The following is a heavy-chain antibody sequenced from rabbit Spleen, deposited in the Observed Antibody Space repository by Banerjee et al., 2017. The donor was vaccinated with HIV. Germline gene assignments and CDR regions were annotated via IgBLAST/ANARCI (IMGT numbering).Heavy chain of an antibody. CDR1: GFSFNSDYD. V-gene: IGHV1S40*01. CDR3: ARDVGTSFSTYGMDL. D-gene: IGHD7-1*01. J-gene: IGHJ6*01. Sequence: QSLEESGGGLVKPGASLTLTCKASGFSFNSDYDMCWVRQAPGKGLEWIACIAGGSSGSTYSATWAIGRFTISKTSSTTVTLQMTSLTAADTATYFCARDVGTSFSTYGMDLWGQGTLVTVS. CDR2: IAGGSSGST.